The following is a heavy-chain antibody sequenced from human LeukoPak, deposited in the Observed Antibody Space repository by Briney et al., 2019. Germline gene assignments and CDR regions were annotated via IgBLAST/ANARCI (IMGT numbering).Heavy chain of an antibody. CDR3: ARVGWESNWFDP. Sequence: SETLSLTCAVYGGSFSGYYWSWIRQPPGKGLEWIGEINHSGSTNYNPSLKSRVTISVDASKNQFSLKLSSVTAADTAVYYCARVGWESNWFDPWGQGTLVTVSS. D-gene: IGHD6-19*01. CDR2: INHSGST. J-gene: IGHJ5*02. V-gene: IGHV4-34*01. CDR1: GGSFSGYY.